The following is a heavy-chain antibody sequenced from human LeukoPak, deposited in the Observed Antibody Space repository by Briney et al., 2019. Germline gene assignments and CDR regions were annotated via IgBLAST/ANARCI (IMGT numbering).Heavy chain of an antibody. CDR2: INWNSDSI. CDR3: AKDQAYSSSWLDDAFDI. J-gene: IGHJ3*02. CDR1: GFTFDDYA. D-gene: IGHD6-13*01. V-gene: IGHV3-9*01. Sequence: GGSLRLSCSASGFTFDDYAMHWVRQAPGKGLEWVSGINWNSDSIGYADSVRGRFTISRDNAKNSLYLQMNSLRAEDTAVYYCAKDQAYSSSWLDDAFDIWGQGTMVTVSS.